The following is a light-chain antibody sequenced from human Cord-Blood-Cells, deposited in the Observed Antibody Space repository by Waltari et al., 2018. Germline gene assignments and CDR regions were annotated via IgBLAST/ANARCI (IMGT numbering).Light chain of an antibody. V-gene: IGLV3-25*03. CDR1: ALPKQY. Sequence: SYELTQPPSVSVSPGQTARITCPGDALPKQYAYWYQQKPGQAPVLVIYKGSERPSGIPERFSGSSSGTTVTLTISGVQAEDEADYYCQSADSSGTYPVVFGGGTKLTVL. CDR3: QSADSSGTYPVV. J-gene: IGLJ2*01. CDR2: KGS.